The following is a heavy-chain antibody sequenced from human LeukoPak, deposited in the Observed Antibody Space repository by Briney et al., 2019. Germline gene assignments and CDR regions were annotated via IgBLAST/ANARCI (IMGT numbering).Heavy chain of an antibody. J-gene: IGHJ5*01. CDR1: GYTFTGFS. Sequence: ASVKVSCKASGYTFTGFSMHWVRQAPGQGLEWMGWINPNIGDAYYAQKFQGRVTMTRDRSINTAYMELSRLTSDDTAVYYCARMDLDGGDSIGFDSWGQGTLVTASS. CDR2: INPNIGDA. V-gene: IGHV1-2*02. CDR3: ARMDLDGGDSIGFDS. D-gene: IGHD2-21*02.